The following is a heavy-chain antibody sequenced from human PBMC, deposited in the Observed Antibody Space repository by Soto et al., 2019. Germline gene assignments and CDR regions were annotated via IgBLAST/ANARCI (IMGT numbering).Heavy chain of an antibody. D-gene: IGHD2-15*01. CDR3: ARGRWVGYCSGGSCYDFDY. CDR1: GGTFSSYA. J-gene: IGHJ4*02. Sequence: QVQLVQSGAEVKKPGSSVKVSCKASGGTFSSYAISWVRQAPGQGLEWMGGIIPIFGTANYAQKFQGRVTMPADESKSTAYMELSSLRSEDTAVYYCARGRWVGYCSGGSCYDFDYWGQGTLVTVSS. V-gene: IGHV1-69*01. CDR2: IIPIFGTA.